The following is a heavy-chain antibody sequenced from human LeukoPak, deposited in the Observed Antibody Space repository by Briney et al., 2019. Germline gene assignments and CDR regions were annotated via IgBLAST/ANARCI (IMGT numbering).Heavy chain of an antibody. V-gene: IGHV4-30-2*01. CDR2: IYHSGST. Sequence: SETLSLTCAVSGGSISSGGYSWSWIRQPPGKGLEWIGYIYHSGSTYYNPSLKSRVTISVDRSKNQFSLKLSSVTAADTAVYYCARDLRGDFDYWGQGTLVTVSS. CDR3: ARDLRGDFDY. CDR1: GGSISSGGYS. J-gene: IGHJ4*02. D-gene: IGHD5/OR15-5a*01.